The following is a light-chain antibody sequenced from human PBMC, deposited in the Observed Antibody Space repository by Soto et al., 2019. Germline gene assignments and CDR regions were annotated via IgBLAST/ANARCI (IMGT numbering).Light chain of an antibody. V-gene: IGLV9-49*01. J-gene: IGLJ2*01. Sequence: QLVLTQPPSASASLGASVTLTCTLSSGYSNYKVDWYQQRPGKGPRFVMRVGTGGIVGSKGDGIPDRFSVLGSGLNRYLTIKNIQEEDASDYPCGADHGSGSNFVVFGGGTKLTVL. CDR2: VGTGGIVG. CDR1: SGYSNYK. CDR3: GADHGSGSNFVV.